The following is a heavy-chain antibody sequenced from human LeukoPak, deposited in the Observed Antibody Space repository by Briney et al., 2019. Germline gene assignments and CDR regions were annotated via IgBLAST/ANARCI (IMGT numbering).Heavy chain of an antibody. CDR1: GYTFTGYY. CDR2: INPNSGGT. V-gene: IGHV1-2*02. Sequence: ASVKVSCKASGYTFTGYYTHWVRQAPGQGLEWMGWINPNSGGTNYAQKFQGRVTMTKDTSISTAYMELSRLRSDDTAVYYCARDPRIVSGGDYWGQGTLVTVSS. J-gene: IGHJ4*02. CDR3: ARDPRIVSGGDY. D-gene: IGHD1-14*01.